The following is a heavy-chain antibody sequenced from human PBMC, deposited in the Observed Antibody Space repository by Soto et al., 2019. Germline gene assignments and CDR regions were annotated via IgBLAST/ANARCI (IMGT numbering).Heavy chain of an antibody. CDR2: ISFSGSTI. J-gene: IGHJ4*02. V-gene: IGHV3-48*04. CDR3: ARLGQFDY. Sequence: GGSLRLSCAAPGFTFSSYSMNWVRQAPGKGLEWVSYISFSGSTIYYADSVKGRFTVSRDNARNSLYLQMNSLRAEDTAVYYCARLGQFDYWGQGTLVTVSS. CDR1: GFTFSSYS. D-gene: IGHD7-27*01.